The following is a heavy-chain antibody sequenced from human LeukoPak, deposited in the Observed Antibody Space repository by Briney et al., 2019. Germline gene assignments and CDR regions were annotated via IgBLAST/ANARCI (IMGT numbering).Heavy chain of an antibody. Sequence: SETLSLTCAVYGGSFSGYYWSWIRQPPGKGLEWIGEINHSGSTNYNPSLKSRVTISVDTSKNQFSLKLSSVTAADTAVYYCARGTGNYWRYYMDVWGKGTTVTIS. CDR1: GGSFSGYY. J-gene: IGHJ6*03. V-gene: IGHV4-34*01. D-gene: IGHD1-1*01. CDR3: ARGTGNYWRYYMDV. CDR2: INHSGST.